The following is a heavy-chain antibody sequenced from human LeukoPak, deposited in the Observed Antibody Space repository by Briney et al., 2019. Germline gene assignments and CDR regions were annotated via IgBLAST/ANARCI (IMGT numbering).Heavy chain of an antibody. CDR2: IYYSGST. CDR1: GGSISSHY. CDR3: ARYRGGYCSSTSCYNYYYYYMDV. J-gene: IGHJ6*03. D-gene: IGHD2-2*01. V-gene: IGHV4-59*11. Sequence: SETLSLTCTVSGGSISSHYWSWIRQPPGKGLEWIGYIYYSGSTNYNPSLKSRVTISVDTSKNQFSLKLSSVTAADTAVYYCARYRGGYCSSTSCYNYYYYYMDVWGKGTTVTVS.